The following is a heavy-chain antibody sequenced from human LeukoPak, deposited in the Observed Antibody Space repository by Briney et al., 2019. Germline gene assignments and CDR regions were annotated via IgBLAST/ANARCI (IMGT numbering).Heavy chain of an antibody. CDR2: VNPNGGNT. V-gene: IGHV1-8*01. Sequence: ASVKVSCKASGYTFTSYDINWVRQATGQGLEWMGWVNPNGGNTGYAQKFQGRVTMTRNTSISTDYMELSSLRSEDTAVYYCARGGIVVVTARPYYFDYWGQGTLVTVSS. D-gene: IGHD2-21*02. J-gene: IGHJ4*02. CDR1: GYTFTSYD. CDR3: ARGGIVVVTARPYYFDY.